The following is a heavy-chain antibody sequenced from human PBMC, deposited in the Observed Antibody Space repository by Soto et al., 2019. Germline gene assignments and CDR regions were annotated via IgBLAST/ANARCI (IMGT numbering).Heavy chain of an antibody. CDR3: ATDDYGIFPY. J-gene: IGHJ4*02. CDR1: GYPFPTYY. D-gene: IGHD3-10*01. CDR2: IDPRSGGT. V-gene: IGHV1-2*02. Sequence: HVQLVQSGTEVKKPGASVRVSCRVSGYPFPTYYIHWVRQAPGQGLEWMGWIDPRSGGTVYEQKFQGRVTMTRDTSISTVYMDLSGLTSDDTALYYCATDDYGIFPYWGQGSLVTVSS.